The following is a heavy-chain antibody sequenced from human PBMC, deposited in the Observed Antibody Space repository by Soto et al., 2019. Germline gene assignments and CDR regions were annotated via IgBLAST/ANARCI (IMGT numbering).Heavy chain of an antibody. D-gene: IGHD3-9*01. V-gene: IGHV1-58*01. Sequence: SVKVFCKASGFTFTSSAVQWVRQARGQRLEWIGWIVVGSGNTNYAQKFQERVTITRDMSTSTAYMELSSLRSEDTAVYYCAAVQDVLRYFDWLLPTDDYWGQGTLVTVSS. CDR2: IVVGSGNT. CDR1: GFTFTSSA. CDR3: AAVQDVLRYFDWLLPTDDY. J-gene: IGHJ4*02.